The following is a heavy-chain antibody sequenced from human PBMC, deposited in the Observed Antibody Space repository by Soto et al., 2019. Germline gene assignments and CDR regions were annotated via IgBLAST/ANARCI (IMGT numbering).Heavy chain of an antibody. CDR2: VHPDESDT. CDR1: GYTFSDYW. V-gene: IGHV5-51*01. D-gene: IGHD1-1*01. CDR3: VRQNTWNSYYGMDV. J-gene: IGHJ6*02. Sequence: PGESLKISCKASGYTFSDYWIGWVRQMPGEGLEWMGIVHPDESDTRYSPSFQGQVSISADMSITTAYLQWSNLKAPDTAIYFCVRQNTWNSYYGMDVWGQGTTVTVSS.